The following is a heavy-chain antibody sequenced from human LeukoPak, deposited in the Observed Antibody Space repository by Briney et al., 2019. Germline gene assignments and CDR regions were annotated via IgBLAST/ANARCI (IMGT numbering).Heavy chain of an antibody. CDR2: IYTSGST. D-gene: IGHD3-22*01. V-gene: IGHV4-4*07. CDR3: ARAINYYDSTAFDY. Sequence: SETLSLTCTVSGGSISSYYWSWIRQPAGKGLEWIGRIYTSGSTNYNPSLKSRVTMSVDTSKNQFSLKLSSVTAADTAAYYCARAINYYDSTAFDYWGQGTLVTVSS. CDR1: GGSISSYY. J-gene: IGHJ4*02.